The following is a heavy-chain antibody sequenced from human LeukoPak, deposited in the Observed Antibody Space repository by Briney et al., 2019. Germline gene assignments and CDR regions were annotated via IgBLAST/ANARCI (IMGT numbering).Heavy chain of an antibody. CDR2: ISNDASVT. J-gene: IGHJ3*02. V-gene: IGHV3-23*01. CDR1: GFTFKFYA. D-gene: IGHD6-13*01. CDR3: AKAYSSSLYGDAFHI. Sequence: PGGSLRLSCAGSGFTFKFYAMTWVRQAPGKGLEWVSGISNDASVTYAADSVKGRFNISRDNSKNTLYLQLNSLRVEDTAVYYCAKAYSSSLYGDAFHIWGLGTMVIVSP.